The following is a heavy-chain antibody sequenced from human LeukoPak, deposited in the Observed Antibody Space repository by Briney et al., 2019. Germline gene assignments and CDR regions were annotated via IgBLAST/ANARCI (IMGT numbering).Heavy chain of an antibody. J-gene: IGHJ5*02. V-gene: IGHV1-2*02. D-gene: IGHD2-2*01. CDR1: GYTFTGYC. CDR3: ARGEIDVVVPNWFDT. CDR2: INPNSGGA. Sequence: GASVKVSCKASGYTFTGYCMHWVRQAPGQGLEWMGWINPNSGGANYAQKFQGRGTMTRDTSISTAYIELTRLRSDDTAVYYCARGEIDVVVPNWFDTWGQGTLVSVSS.